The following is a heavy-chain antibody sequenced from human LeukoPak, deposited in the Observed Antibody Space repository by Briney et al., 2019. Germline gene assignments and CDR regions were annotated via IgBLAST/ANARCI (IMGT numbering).Heavy chain of an antibody. V-gene: IGHV3-23*01. CDR1: GFTFNNYA. CDR3: AKDVEPTSGYYRVAFDY. Sequence: GGSLRLSCAASGFTFNNYAMNWVRQAPGKGLECVSGISDSGGGTFYADSVKGRFTISRDNSKNTLYLQTNSLRAEDTAVYYCAKDVEPTSGYYRVAFDYWGQGTLVTVSS. D-gene: IGHD3-22*01. J-gene: IGHJ4*02. CDR2: ISDSGGGT.